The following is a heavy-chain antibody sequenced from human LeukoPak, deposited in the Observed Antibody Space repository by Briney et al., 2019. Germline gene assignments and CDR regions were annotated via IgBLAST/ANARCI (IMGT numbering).Heavy chain of an antibody. V-gene: IGHV3-23*03. CDR3: AKGSGAEAATIFFDY. Sequence: PEGSLRLSCAASGFTFSSYAMSWVRQAPGKGLEWVSVMYTGGSTYYADSVKGRFTISRDNAKNSLYLQMNSLRAEDTAVYYCAKGSGAEAATIFFDYWGQGTLVTVSS. J-gene: IGHJ4*02. CDR1: GFTFSSYA. D-gene: IGHD6-13*01. CDR2: MYTGGST.